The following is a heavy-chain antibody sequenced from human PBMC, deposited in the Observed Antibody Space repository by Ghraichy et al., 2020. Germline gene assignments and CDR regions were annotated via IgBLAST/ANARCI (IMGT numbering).Heavy chain of an antibody. CDR3: ARRGTGLDY. CDR1: GYTFIRYH. D-gene: IGHD1-14*01. CDR2: INPSGGST. Sequence: ASVKVSCKASGYTFIRYHVHWVRQAPGQGLEWMGIINPSGGSTNYAQKFQGRVTMTRDTSTTTVYMELSSLRSDDTAVYYCARRGTGLDYWGQGTLVTVSS. J-gene: IGHJ4*02. V-gene: IGHV1-46*01.